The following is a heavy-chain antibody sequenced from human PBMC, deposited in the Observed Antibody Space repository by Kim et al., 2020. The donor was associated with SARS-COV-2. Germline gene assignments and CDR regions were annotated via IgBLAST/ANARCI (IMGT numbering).Heavy chain of an antibody. Sequence: GGSLRLFCAASGFNFGDYAMHWVRQAPGKGLAWVSGIAWNDGTKNYVDSVQGRFTISRDNVKRYVYLQLDGLRLDDTAFYYCAKASGDWYFDVWGRATLVTVSS. CDR3: AKASGDWYFDV. J-gene: IGHJ2*01. V-gene: IGHV3-9*01. CDR1: GFNFGDYA. CDR2: IAWNDGTK.